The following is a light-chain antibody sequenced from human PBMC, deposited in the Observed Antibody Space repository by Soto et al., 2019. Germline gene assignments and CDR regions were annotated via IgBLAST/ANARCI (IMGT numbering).Light chain of an antibody. CDR3: QQRTNWPPYT. CDR2: DAS. Sequence: EIVLTQSPATLSLSPGERATLSCRASQSISSYLAWYQQKPGQAPRLLIQDASNRATGIPARFSGSGSGTDFTLTISSLEPEDFAVYYCQQRTNWPPYTFGQGTKLEIK. CDR1: QSISSY. V-gene: IGKV3-11*01. J-gene: IGKJ2*01.